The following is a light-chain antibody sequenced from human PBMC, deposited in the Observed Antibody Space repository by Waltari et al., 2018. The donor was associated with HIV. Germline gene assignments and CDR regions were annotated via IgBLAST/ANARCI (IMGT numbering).Light chain of an antibody. Sequence: ENVLTQSPGTLSLSPGESATLSCRASQSVSSSYLAWYQQKPGQAPRLLIYDVSSRATGIPDRFSGSGSGTDFTLTISRLEPEDFAVYYCQQFGSSTWTFRQGTKVEIK. V-gene: IGKV3-20*01. CDR1: QSVSSSY. J-gene: IGKJ1*01. CDR2: DVS. CDR3: QQFGSSTWT.